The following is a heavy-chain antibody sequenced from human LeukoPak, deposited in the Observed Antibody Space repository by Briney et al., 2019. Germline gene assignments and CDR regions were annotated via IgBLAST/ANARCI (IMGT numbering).Heavy chain of an antibody. Sequence: ASVKVSCKASGYTFTGYYMHWVRQAPGQGLEWMGWINPNSGDTNYAQKFQGRVTMTRDTSVSTAYMELSRLRSDDTAVYYCARVRYRLAETYIDYWGQGTLVTVS. CDR3: ARVRYRLAETYIDY. CDR2: INPNSGDT. V-gene: IGHV1-2*02. J-gene: IGHJ4*02. D-gene: IGHD3-16*01. CDR1: GYTFTGYY.